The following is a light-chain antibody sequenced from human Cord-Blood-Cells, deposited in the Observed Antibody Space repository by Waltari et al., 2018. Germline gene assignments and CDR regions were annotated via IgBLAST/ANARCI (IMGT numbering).Light chain of an antibody. CDR3: SSYTSSSTLYV. J-gene: IGLJ1*01. CDR1: SSDVGGYNY. Sequence: SALTQPASVSGSPGQSITISCTGTSSDVGGYNYVPWYQQHPGKAPKLMIYGVSNRPSGVSKRFSGSKSGNTASLTISGLQAEDEADYYCSSYTSSSTLYVFGTGTKVTVL. V-gene: IGLV2-14*01. CDR2: GVS.